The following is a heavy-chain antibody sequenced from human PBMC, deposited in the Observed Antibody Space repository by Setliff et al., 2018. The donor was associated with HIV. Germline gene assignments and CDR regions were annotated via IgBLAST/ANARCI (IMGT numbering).Heavy chain of an antibody. Sequence: ASVKVSCKASGYTFTNFFLHWVRQAPGQGPEWMGMINPGSGTTTYAQNFQGRVTMTRDTSTSTVYLELRSPRPEDTAVYYCAKDLFRTPTYDSSAYWSYFESWGQGTLVTVSS. CDR3: AKDLFRTPTYDSSAYWSYFES. CDR1: GYTFTNFF. J-gene: IGHJ4*02. V-gene: IGHV1-46*01. D-gene: IGHD3-22*01. CDR2: INPGSGTT.